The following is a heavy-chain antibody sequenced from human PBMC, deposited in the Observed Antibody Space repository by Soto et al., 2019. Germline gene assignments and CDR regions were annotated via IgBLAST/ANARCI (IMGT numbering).Heavy chain of an antibody. D-gene: IGHD2-21*02. J-gene: IGHJ4*02. Sequence: QVQLVESGGGVVQPGRSLRLSCTASGFPFSPYTMHWVRQAPGKGLEWVTVISYDGSNEYYADSVKGRFAISRDHSKNTLDLHMNSLRPEDTAVYYCARGGGLCGGDCYKGGIDYWGPGTLVTVSS. CDR2: ISYDGSNE. CDR3: ARGGGLCGGDCYKGGIDY. V-gene: IGHV3-30*09. CDR1: GFPFSPYT.